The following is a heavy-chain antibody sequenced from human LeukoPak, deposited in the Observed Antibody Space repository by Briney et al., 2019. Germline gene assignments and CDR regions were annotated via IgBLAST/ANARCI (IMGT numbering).Heavy chain of an antibody. CDR1: GFTFSGYG. CDR2: IWYDGSNK. CDR3: ARDRRFVNWDSSGEKAFDI. J-gene: IGHJ3*02. D-gene: IGHD3-22*01. Sequence: HPGRSLRLSCAASGFTFSGYGMHWVRQAPGKGLEWVAVIWYDGSNKYYADSVKGRFTIPRDNSKNTLYLQMNSLRAEDTAVYYCARDRRFVNWDSSGEKAFDIWGQGTVVTVSS. V-gene: IGHV3-33*01.